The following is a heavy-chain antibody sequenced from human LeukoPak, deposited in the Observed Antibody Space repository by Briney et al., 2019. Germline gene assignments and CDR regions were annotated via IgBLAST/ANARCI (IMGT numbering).Heavy chain of an antibody. CDR1: GFSLSTSGVG. CDR3: ARELLWFGRVPEPYMDV. D-gene: IGHD3-10*01. CDR2: IYWNDDK. Sequence: SGPTLVNPTQTLTLTCTFSGFSLSTSGVGVGWIRQPPGKALEWLALIYWNDDKRYSPSLKSRLTITKDTSKNQVVLTMTNMDHVDTATYYCARELLWFGRVPEPYMDVWGKGTTVTVSS. V-gene: IGHV2-5*01. J-gene: IGHJ6*03.